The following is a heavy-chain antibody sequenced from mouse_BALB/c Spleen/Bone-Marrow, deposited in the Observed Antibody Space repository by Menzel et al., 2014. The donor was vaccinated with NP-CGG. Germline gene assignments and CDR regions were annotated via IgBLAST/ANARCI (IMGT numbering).Heavy chain of an antibody. D-gene: IGHD4-1*01. CDR2: ISSGSSTI. J-gene: IGHJ2*01. CDR3: TRGGNWEDFDY. Sequence: EVKLVESGGGLVQPGGSRKLSCAASGFTFSSFGMHWVRQAPERGPGWVAYISSGSSTIFYADTVKGRFTISRDNPKNTLFLQMTSLRSEDTAMYYCTRGGNWEDFDYWGQGTTLTVSS. V-gene: IGHV5-17*02. CDR1: GFTFSSFG.